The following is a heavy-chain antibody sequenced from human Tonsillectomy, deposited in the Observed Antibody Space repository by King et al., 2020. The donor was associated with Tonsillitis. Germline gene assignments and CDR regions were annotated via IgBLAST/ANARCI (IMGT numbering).Heavy chain of an antibody. CDR3: ARGSSYYSDCGIDV. Sequence: VQLVESGGGLVQPGGSLRLSCTASGFTFSNYWMTWVRQAPGKGLEWVASIKQDGSERYYVDSVKGRFTISRDNAKNSLYLQMNSLRAEDTAVYYCARGSSYYSDCGIDVWGQGTTVTVSS. V-gene: IGHV3-7*03. CDR1: GFTFSNYW. CDR2: IKQDGSER. J-gene: IGHJ6*02.